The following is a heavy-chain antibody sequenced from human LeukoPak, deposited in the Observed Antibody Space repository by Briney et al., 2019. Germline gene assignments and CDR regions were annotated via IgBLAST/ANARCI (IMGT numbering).Heavy chain of an antibody. Sequence: GGSLRLSCAASGFTFSNAWMSWVRQAPGKGLEWVGRIKSKTDGGTTDYAAPVKGRFTISRDDSKNTLYLQMNSLKTEDTAVYYCTTARGLLWFGDSPWGQGTLVTVSS. V-gene: IGHV3-15*01. J-gene: IGHJ4*02. CDR1: GFTFSNAW. CDR3: TTARGLLWFGDSP. CDR2: IKSKTDGGTT. D-gene: IGHD3-10*01.